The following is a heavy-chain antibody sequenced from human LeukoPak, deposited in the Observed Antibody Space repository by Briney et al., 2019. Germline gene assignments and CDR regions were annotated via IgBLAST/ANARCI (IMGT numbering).Heavy chain of an antibody. D-gene: IGHD2-15*01. CDR3: GRDALVGYFSYYYMDV. CDR1: GGSISSHY. CDR2: ISNGGST. J-gene: IGHJ6*03. V-gene: IGHV4-59*11. Sequence: SETLSLTCTVSGGSISSHYWTWIRQSPVKGLEWIGDISNGGSTSYNPSLKSRVAISIDTSKNQFSLKLSSVTAADTAVYYCGRDALVGYFSYYYMDVWGKGTTVTVSS.